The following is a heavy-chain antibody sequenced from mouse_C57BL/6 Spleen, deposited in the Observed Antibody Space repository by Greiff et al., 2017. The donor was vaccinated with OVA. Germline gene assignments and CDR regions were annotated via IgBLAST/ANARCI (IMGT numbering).Heavy chain of an antibody. CDR3: GKGGYGGFDY. Sequence: QVQLQQSGPGLVQPSQSLSITCTVSGFSLTSYGVHWVRQSPGKGLEWLGVIWRGGSTDHNAAFMSRLSITKDNPKSQVVFKMNSLQADDTAIYYCGKGGYGGFDYWGQGTTLTVSS. CDR1: GFSLTSYG. J-gene: IGHJ2*01. V-gene: IGHV2-5*01. CDR2: IWRGGST. D-gene: IGHD2-2*01.